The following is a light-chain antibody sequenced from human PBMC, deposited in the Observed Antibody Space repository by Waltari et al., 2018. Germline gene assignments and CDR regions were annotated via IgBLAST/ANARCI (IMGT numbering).Light chain of an antibody. CDR2: GAS. Sequence: EIVLTQSPGLLSLSPGGRATLSCRASQSVSSSYLAWFRQRPGQAPRLLIYGASSRATGIPDRFSGSGSGTDFTLVISRLEPEDFAVYYCQQYADSPLTFGQGTSLEIK. CDR1: QSVSSSY. J-gene: IGKJ2*01. V-gene: IGKV3-20*01. CDR3: QQYADSPLT.